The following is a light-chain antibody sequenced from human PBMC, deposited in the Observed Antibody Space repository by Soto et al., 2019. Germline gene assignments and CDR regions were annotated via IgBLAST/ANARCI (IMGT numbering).Light chain of an antibody. CDR3: QQRSNWPPLT. J-gene: IGKJ4*01. V-gene: IGKV3-11*01. CDR1: QSVSRY. Sequence: EIVLTQSPATLSLSPGERATLSCRASQSVSRYLAWYQQKPGQAPRLLIYDASNRATGIPARFSGSGSGTDFILTISSLEPEDFAVYYCQQRSNWPPLTFCGGTKVEIK. CDR2: DAS.